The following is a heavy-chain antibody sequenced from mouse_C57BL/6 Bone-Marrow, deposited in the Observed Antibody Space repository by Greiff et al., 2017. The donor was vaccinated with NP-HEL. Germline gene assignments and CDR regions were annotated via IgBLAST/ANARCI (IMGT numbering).Heavy chain of an antibody. Sequence: DVKLQESGPGLVKPSQPVFLTCTVTGISITTGNYRWSWIRQFPGNKLEWIGYIYYSGTITYNPSLTSRTTITRDTPKNQFFLEMNSLTAEDTATYYCARDISSGYFDYWGQGTTLTVSS. CDR2: IYYSGTI. D-gene: IGHD3-2*02. J-gene: IGHJ2*01. CDR1: GISITTGNYR. CDR3: ARDISSGYFDY. V-gene: IGHV3-5*01.